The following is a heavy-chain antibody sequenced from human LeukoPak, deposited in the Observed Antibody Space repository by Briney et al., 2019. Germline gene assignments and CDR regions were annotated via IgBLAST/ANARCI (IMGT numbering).Heavy chain of an antibody. Sequence: SETLSLTCAVYGGSFSGYYWSWIRQPPGKGLEWIGYIYYSGSTNYNPSLKSRVNISVHTSKNQFSLKLTSRTVADTAVYYCTRENYNSWVDYWGQGILVSVSS. D-gene: IGHD6-13*01. J-gene: IGHJ4*02. V-gene: IGHV4-34*11. CDR1: GGSFSGYY. CDR3: TRENYNSWVDY. CDR2: IYYSGST.